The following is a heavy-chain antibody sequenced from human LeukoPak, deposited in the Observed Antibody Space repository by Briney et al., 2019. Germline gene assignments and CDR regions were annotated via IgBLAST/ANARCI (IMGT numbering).Heavy chain of an antibody. V-gene: IGHV1-2*06. J-gene: IGHJ4*02. CDR3: ARRVGYDSSGYYYVSTGSLVY. CDR1: GYTFTGYY. Sequence: GASVKVSCKASGYTFTGYYMHWVRQAPGQGLEWMGRINPNSGGTNYAQKFQGRVTMTRDTSISTAYMELSRLRSDDTAMYYCARRVGYDSSGYYYVSTGSLVYWGQGTLVTVSS. D-gene: IGHD3-22*01. CDR2: INPNSGGT.